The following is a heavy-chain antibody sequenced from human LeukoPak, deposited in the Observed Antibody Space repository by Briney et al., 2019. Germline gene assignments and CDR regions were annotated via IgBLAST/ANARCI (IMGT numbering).Heavy chain of an antibody. CDR3: AKGEAAAGSSSWFDP. Sequence: GGSLRLSCAASGLTFSSYAMSWVRQAPGKGLEWVSAISGSGGSTYYADSVKGRFAISRDNSKNTLYLPMNSLRAEHTGVYYCAKGEAAAGSSSWFDPWGQGTLVTVSS. CDR2: ISGSGGST. D-gene: IGHD6-13*01. CDR1: GLTFSSYA. V-gene: IGHV3-23*01. J-gene: IGHJ5*02.